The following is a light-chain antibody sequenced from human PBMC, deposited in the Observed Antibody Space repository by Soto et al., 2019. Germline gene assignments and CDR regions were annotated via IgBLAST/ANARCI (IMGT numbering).Light chain of an antibody. Sequence: QSALTQPASVSGSSGQSITISCTGASSDFGNFNYVSWYQQHPGKVPKLIIYEVTSRPSGVSNRFSGSKSDNTASLTISGLQAEDEAYYYCSSYTSINTQLFGGGTQLTVL. J-gene: IGLJ7*01. CDR3: SSYTSINTQL. V-gene: IGLV2-14*01. CDR2: EVT. CDR1: SSDFGNFNY.